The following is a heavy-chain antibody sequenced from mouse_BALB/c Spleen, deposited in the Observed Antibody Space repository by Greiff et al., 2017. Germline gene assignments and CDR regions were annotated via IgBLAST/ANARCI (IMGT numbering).Heavy chain of an antibody. Sequence: EVKLVESGGGLVQPGGSLRLSCATSGFTFTDYYMSWVRQPPGKALEWLGFIRNKANGYTTEYSASVKGRFTISRDNSQSILYLQMNTLRAEDSATYYCARLSTMITCAMDYWGQGTSVTVSS. CDR3: ARLSTMITCAMDY. CDR2: IRNKANGYTT. V-gene: IGHV7-3*02. CDR1: GFTFTDYY. D-gene: IGHD2-4*01. J-gene: IGHJ4*01.